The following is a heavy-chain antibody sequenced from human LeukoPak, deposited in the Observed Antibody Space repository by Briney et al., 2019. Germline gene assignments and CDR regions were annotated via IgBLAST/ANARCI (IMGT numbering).Heavy chain of an antibody. D-gene: IGHD3-10*01. CDR2: IYPGDSDT. V-gene: IGHV5-51*01. CDR1: GYSFTSYW. CDR3: ARRRSMVRGVIDNWFDP. J-gene: IGHJ5*02. Sequence: GESLRISCKGSGYSFTSYWIGWVRQMPGKGLEWMGIIYPGDSDTRYSPSFQGQVTISADKSISTAYLQWSSLKASDTAMYYCARRRSMVRGVIDNWFDPWGQGTLVTVSS.